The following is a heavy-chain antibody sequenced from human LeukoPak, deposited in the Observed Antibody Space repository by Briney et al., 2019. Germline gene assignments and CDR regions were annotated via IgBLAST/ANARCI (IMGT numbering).Heavy chain of an antibody. D-gene: IGHD6-13*01. CDR3: ARHTTILGSWYY. Sequence: SQTLSLTCTVSGGSISNYYCTWVRQPPGKGLEWIGHIYYRGDTNYTPTLKSRVTISVDTSKNQFSLKLNSVTAADTAVYDCARHTTILGSWYYWGQGTLVIVSS. CDR2: IYYRGDT. CDR1: GGSISNYY. J-gene: IGHJ4*02. V-gene: IGHV4-59*08.